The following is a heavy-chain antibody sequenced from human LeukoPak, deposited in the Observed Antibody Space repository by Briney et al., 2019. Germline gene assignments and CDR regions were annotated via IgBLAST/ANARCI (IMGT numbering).Heavy chain of an antibody. J-gene: IGHJ4*02. D-gene: IGHD4-11*01. Sequence: PSETLSLTCTVSGGSISSSSYYWGWIRQPPGKGLEWIGSIYYSGTAYYNRSLKSRVTISVDTSKNQFSLKLSSVTAADTAVYYCARDGDDYSSSFDYWGQGTLVTVSS. CDR3: ARDGDDYSSSFDY. V-gene: IGHV4-39*07. CDR1: GGSISSSSYY. CDR2: IYYSGTA.